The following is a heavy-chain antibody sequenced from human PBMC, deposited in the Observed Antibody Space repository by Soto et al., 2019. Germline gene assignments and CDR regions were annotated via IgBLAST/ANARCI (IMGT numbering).Heavy chain of an antibody. D-gene: IGHD2-15*01. Sequence: VQLLESGGGLIQPGGSLRLSCAASGFTFSYGIHWLRQAPGKGLEWVAYISYDSSNKFYGDAVKGRFTISSDNSKNTQFLQMNSLRAEDTAVYYCSKLVIGYCSGNSCDDYWGQGTLVAVSS. J-gene: IGHJ4*02. V-gene: IGHV3-30*18. CDR2: ISYDSSNK. CDR3: SKLVIGYCSGNSCDDY. CDR1: GFTFSYG.